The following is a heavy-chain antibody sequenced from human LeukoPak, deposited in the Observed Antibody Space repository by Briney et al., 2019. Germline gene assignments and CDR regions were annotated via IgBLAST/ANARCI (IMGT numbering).Heavy chain of an antibody. V-gene: IGHV3-21*01. D-gene: IGHD2-2*01. CDR3: ARAGGRYCSSTSCYFYFQH. Sequence: PGRSLRLSCAASGFTFSSYGMHWVRQAPGKGLEWVSSISSSSSYIYYADSVKGRFTISRDNAKNSLYLQMNSLRAEDTAVYYCARAGGRYCSSTSCYFYFQHWGQGTLVTVSS. J-gene: IGHJ1*01. CDR1: GFTFSSYG. CDR2: ISSSSSYI.